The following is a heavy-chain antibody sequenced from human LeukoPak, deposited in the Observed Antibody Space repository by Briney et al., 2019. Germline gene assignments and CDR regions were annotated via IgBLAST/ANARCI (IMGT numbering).Heavy chain of an antibody. V-gene: IGHV1-69*05. CDR2: IIPIFGTA. J-gene: IGHJ4*02. D-gene: IGHD5-18*01. Sequence: SVKVSCKASGGTFSSYAISWVRQAPGQGLEWMGRIIPIFGTANYAQKFQGRVTITTDESTSTAYMELSRLRSDDTAVYYCTSGGYSYGREYWGQGTLVTVSS. CDR1: GGTFSSYA. CDR3: TSGGYSYGREY.